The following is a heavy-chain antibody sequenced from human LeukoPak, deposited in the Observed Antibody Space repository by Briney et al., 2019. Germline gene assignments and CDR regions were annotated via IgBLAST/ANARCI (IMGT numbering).Heavy chain of an antibody. CDR1: GYTFTGYY. D-gene: IGHD2-21*02. Sequence: ASVKVPCKASGYTFTGYYMHWVRQAPGQGLEWMGWINPNSGGTNYAQKIQGRVTMTRDTSISTAYMELSRLRSDDTAVYYCARFLGTAHVDYWGQGTLVTVSS. CDR3: ARFLGTAHVDY. J-gene: IGHJ4*02. CDR2: INPNSGGT. V-gene: IGHV1-2*02.